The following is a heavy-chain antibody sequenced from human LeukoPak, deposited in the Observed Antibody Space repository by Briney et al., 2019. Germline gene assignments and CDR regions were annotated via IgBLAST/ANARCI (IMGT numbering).Heavy chain of an antibody. CDR2: IYYSGST. D-gene: IGHD4-17*01. CDR3: AGHGKGTMTTVTTWAMDV. V-gene: IGHV4-59*08. CDR1: GGSISSYY. Sequence: SETLSLTCTVSGGSISSYYWSWIRQPPGKGLEWIGYIYYSGSTNYNPSLKSRVTISVGTSKNQFSLKLSSVTAADTAVYYCAGHGKGTMTTVTTWAMDVWGQGTTLSVSS. J-gene: IGHJ6*02.